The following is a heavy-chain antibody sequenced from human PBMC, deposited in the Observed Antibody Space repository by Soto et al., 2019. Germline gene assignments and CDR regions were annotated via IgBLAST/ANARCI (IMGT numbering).Heavy chain of an antibody. Sequence: GESLKISCKGSGYSFTSYWISWVRQMPGKGLEWMGRIDPSDSYTNYSPSFQGHVTISADKSISTAYLQWSSLKASDTAMYYCASSMDSSSWYNYYYYGMDVWRQGTTVTVSS. V-gene: IGHV5-10-1*01. J-gene: IGHJ6*02. CDR3: ASSMDSSSWYNYYYYGMDV. CDR2: IDPSDSYT. D-gene: IGHD6-13*01. CDR1: GYSFTSYW.